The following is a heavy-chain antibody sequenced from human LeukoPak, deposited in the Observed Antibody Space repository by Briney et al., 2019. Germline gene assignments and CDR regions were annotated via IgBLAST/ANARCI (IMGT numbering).Heavy chain of an antibody. Sequence: GGSLRLSCGASGFTFSNFSMNWVRQAPGKGLEWVANIKAGGSEKFYVDSVKGRFTISRDNAKNSLYLQMNSLRAEDAAVYYCAKEGAYPIITYDSWGQGTLVTVSS. CDR1: GFTFSNFS. D-gene: IGHD3-10*01. CDR2: IKAGGSEK. J-gene: IGHJ5*01. CDR3: AKEGAYPIITYDS. V-gene: IGHV3-7*04.